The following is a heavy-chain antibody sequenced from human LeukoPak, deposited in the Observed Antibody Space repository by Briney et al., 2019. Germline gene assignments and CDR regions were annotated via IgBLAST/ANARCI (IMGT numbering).Heavy chain of an antibody. Sequence: ASVKVSCKVSGYTLTELSMHWVRQAPGKGLEWMGGFDPEDGETIYAQKFQGRVTMTEDTSTDTAYMELSSLRSEDTAVYYCATPDCSGGSCPLEDYWGQGTLVTVSS. V-gene: IGHV1-24*01. CDR1: GYTLTELS. J-gene: IGHJ4*02. CDR2: FDPEDGET. D-gene: IGHD2-15*01. CDR3: ATPDCSGGSCPLEDY.